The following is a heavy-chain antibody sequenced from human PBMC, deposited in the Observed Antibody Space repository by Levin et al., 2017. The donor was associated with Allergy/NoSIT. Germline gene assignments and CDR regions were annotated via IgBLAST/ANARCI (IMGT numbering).Heavy chain of an antibody. J-gene: IGHJ4*02. CDR3: AKGMLLWFGELNFDY. CDR2: ISGSGGST. CDR1: GFTFSSYA. V-gene: IGHV3-23*01. Sequence: GESLKISCAASGFTFSSYAMSWVRQAPGKGLEWVSAISGSGGSTYYADSVKRRFTLSRDNSKNTLSLQMNSLRAEDKAVEYCAKGMLLWFGELNFDYWGQGTLVTVSS. D-gene: IGHD3-10*01.